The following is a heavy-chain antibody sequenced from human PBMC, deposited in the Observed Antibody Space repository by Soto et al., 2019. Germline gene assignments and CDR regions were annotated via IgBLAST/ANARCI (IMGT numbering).Heavy chain of an antibody. CDR1: GFTFSNAW. Sequence: GSLRLSCAASGFTFSNAWMSWVRQAPGKGLEWVGRIKSKTDGGTTDYAAPVKGRFTISRDDSKNTLYLQMNSLKTEDTAVYYCTTDLWYYYDSSGYSLDAFDIWGQGXMVTV. J-gene: IGHJ3*02. V-gene: IGHV3-15*01. CDR3: TTDLWYYYDSSGYSLDAFDI. CDR2: IKSKTDGGTT. D-gene: IGHD3-22*01.